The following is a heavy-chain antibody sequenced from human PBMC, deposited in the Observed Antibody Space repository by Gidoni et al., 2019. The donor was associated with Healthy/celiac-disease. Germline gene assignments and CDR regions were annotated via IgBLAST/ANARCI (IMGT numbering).Heavy chain of an antibody. Sequence: EVQLLESGGGLVQPGGSLRLSCAASGFTFSPYAMSWVRQAPGKGLEWVSAISGSGGSTYYADSVKGRFTISGDNSKNTLYLQMNSLRAEDTAVYYCAKDSVWFGELSGGMDVWGQGTTVTVSS. D-gene: IGHD3-10*01. J-gene: IGHJ6*02. CDR1: GFTFSPYA. CDR2: ISGSGGST. V-gene: IGHV3-23*01. CDR3: AKDSVWFGELSGGMDV.